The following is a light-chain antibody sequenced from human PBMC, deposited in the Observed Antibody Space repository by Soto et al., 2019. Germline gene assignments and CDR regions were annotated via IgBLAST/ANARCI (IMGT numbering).Light chain of an antibody. CDR2: AAS. V-gene: IGKV1-39*01. CDR3: QQCYSTPRT. CDR1: KSISNY. J-gene: IGKJ1*01. Sequence: DIQMTQSPSPLSASVGDRVTITCRASKSISNYLNWYQQKPGKAPKLLMYAASSLQSGVPSRFGGSGSGTDFTLTISSLQPEDFATYYCQQCYSTPRTFGQGTKVEIK.